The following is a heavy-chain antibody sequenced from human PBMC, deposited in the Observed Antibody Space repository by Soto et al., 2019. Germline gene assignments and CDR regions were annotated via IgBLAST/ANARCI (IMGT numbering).Heavy chain of an antibody. V-gene: IGHV5-10-1*01. CDR2: IDPSDSYT. J-gene: IGHJ4*02. Sequence: PGESLKISCKGSGYSFTSYWISWVRQVPGKGLEWMGRIDPSDSYTNYSPSFQGHVTISADKSISTAYLQWSSLKASDTAMYYCATLRTVFGVVIIQPFDSWGQGTLVTVSS. CDR1: GYSFTSYW. CDR3: ATLRTVFGVVIIQPFDS. D-gene: IGHD3-3*01.